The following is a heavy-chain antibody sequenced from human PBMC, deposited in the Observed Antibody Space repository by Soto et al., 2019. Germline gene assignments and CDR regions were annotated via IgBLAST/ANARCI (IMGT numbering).Heavy chain of an antibody. CDR1: GGSFSGYY. D-gene: IGHD3-10*01. CDR3: ARGGVISYYYYYGMDV. J-gene: IGHJ6*02. V-gene: IGHV4-34*01. CDR2: INHSGST. Sequence: SSETLSLTCAVYGGSFSGYYWRWIRQPPGKGLEWIGEINHSGSTNYNPSLKSRVTISVDTSKNQFSLKLSSVTAADTAVYYCARGGVISYYYYYGMDVWGQGTTVTVSS.